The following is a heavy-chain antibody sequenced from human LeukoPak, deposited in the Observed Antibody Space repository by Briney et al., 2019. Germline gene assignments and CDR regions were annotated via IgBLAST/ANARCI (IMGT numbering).Heavy chain of an antibody. V-gene: IGHV4-34*01. D-gene: IGHD2-15*01. Sequence: SETLSLTCAVYGGSFSGYYWSWIRQPPGKGLEWIGEINHSGSTNYNPSLKRRVTISVDTSKNQFSLKLSSVTAAATAVYYCATGYCSGGSCAHAEALKSARRNWFDPWGQGTLVTVSS. CDR2: INHSGST. J-gene: IGHJ5*02. CDR3: ATGYCSGGSCAHAEALKSARRNWFDP. CDR1: GGSFSGYY.